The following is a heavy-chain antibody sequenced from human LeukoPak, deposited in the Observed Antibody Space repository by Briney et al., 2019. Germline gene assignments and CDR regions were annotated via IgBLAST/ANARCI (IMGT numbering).Heavy chain of an antibody. D-gene: IGHD1-26*01. CDR3: AKEGIKESPREFDY. Sequence: GSLRLSFAASGFPFSNYGMNWVRQAPGKGLEWVSVISGNSDTTYYSDSVKGRFTISRDNSKNTLYLQMNSLRVEDTAVYYCAKEGIKESPREFDYWGQGSLVTVSS. J-gene: IGHJ4*02. CDR1: GFPFSNYG. V-gene: IGHV3-23*01. CDR2: ISGNSDTT.